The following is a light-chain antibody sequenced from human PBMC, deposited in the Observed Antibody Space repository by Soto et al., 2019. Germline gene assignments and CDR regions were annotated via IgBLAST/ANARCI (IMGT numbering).Light chain of an antibody. CDR1: QSVSSNY. CDR3: QQYGSSPT. J-gene: IGKJ1*01. Sequence: ETVLTQSPGTLSLSPGERATLSCRSSQSVSSNYLAWYQQKPGQAPRLLIYDVSSRATGIPDRFGGSGSGTDFTLTISRLEPEDFAMYYCQQYGSSPTFGQGTKVEIK. V-gene: IGKV3-20*01. CDR2: DVS.